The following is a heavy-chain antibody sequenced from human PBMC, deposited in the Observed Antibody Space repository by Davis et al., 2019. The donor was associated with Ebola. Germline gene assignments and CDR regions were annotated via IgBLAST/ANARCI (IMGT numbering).Heavy chain of an antibody. CDR2: INHSGRT. CDR1: GGSFSGYY. Sequence: SETLSLTCAVYGGSFSGYYWSWIRQPPGKGLEWIGEINHSGRTNYNPSLKSRVTISLDTSKNQFSLKLSSVTAADTAVYYCARVNGDYVYFQHWGQGTLVTVSS. J-gene: IGHJ1*01. V-gene: IGHV4-34*01. CDR3: ARVNGDYVYFQH. D-gene: IGHD4-17*01.